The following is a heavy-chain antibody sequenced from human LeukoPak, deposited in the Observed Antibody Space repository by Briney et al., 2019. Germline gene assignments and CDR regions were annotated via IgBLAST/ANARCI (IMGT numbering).Heavy chain of an antibody. D-gene: IGHD7-27*01. Sequence: VASVRVSCEASGYTFSDYYMHWVRQAPGQGLEWMGWINPNSGGTNYAQKFQGRVTMTSDTSISTAFMELSSLRSDDTAVYYCARPHRGDWGQGTLVTVSS. CDR2: INPNSGGT. CDR3: ARPHRGD. V-gene: IGHV1-2*02. J-gene: IGHJ4*02. CDR1: GYTFSDYY.